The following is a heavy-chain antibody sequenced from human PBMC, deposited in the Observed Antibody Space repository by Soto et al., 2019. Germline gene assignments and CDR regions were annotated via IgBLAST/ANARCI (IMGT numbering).Heavy chain of an antibody. Sequence: QVQLQESGPGLVKPSQTLSLTCTVSGGSISSGGYYWSWIRQHPGKGLVWIGYIYYSGSTYYNPSIKSRVTLSVDASKNQFSLKLSSVTAADTAVYYCARGGRWVTKVSPPFDYWGQGTLVTVS. CDR1: GGSISSGGYY. CDR3: ARGGRWVTKVSPPFDY. D-gene: IGHD2-21*02. CDR2: IYYSGST. V-gene: IGHV4-31*03. J-gene: IGHJ4*02.